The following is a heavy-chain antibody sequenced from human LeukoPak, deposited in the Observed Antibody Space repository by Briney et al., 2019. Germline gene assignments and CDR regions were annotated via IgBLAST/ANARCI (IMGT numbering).Heavy chain of an antibody. J-gene: IGHJ3*02. CDR1: GYTFSTYG. CDR2: VSAYNYNT. D-gene: IGHD1-7*01. V-gene: IGHV1-18*01. CDR3: ARASALTGTSRTSDDAFDI. Sequence: ASLKVSCRASGYTFSTYGITWVRQAPAQGLEWMGWVSAYNYNTNYAQKFQGRVTMTTDASTSTAYMELRSLRSDDTAVYYCARASALTGTSRTSDDAFDIWGQGTMVTVSS.